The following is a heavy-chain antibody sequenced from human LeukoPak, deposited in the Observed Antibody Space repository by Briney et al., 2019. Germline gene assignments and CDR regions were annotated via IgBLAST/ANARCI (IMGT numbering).Heavy chain of an antibody. D-gene: IGHD6-13*01. J-gene: IGHJ4*02. CDR1: GWSLNNHY. CDR2: INHIGGT. CDR3: ARGPAAVHP. Sequence: PSETLSLTCAVYGWSLNNHYWIWICQPPGKGLEWIGEINHIGGTNYNPSLESRVTISIDTSKSQFFLKLSSVTAADTAVYYCARGPAAVHPWGQGTLVTVSS. V-gene: IGHV4-34*01.